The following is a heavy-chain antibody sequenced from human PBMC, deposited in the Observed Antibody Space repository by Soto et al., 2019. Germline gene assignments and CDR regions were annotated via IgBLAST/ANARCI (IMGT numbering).Heavy chain of an antibody. CDR3: ARGGAGIQLPSNGDWYFDL. D-gene: IGHD5-18*01. J-gene: IGHJ2*01. CDR2: IIPIFGTA. CDR1: GGTFSSYA. V-gene: IGHV1-69*01. Sequence: QVQLVQSGAEVKKPGSSVKVSCKASGGTFSSYAISWVRQAPGQGLEWMGGIIPIFGTANYAQKFQGRVTITADESTSTAYMELSSLRSEDTTVYYCARGGAGIQLPSNGDWYFDLWGRGTLVTASS.